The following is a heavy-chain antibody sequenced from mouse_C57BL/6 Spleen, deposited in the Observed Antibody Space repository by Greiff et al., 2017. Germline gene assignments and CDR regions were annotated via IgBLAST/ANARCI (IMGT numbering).Heavy chain of an antibody. V-gene: IGHV1-80*01. CDR3: ARSGGSSWNWYFDV. CDR1: GYAFSSYW. CDR2: IYPGDGDT. J-gene: IGHJ1*03. Sequence: QVQLKESGAELVKPGASVKISCKASGYAFSSYWMNWVKQRPGKGLEWIGQIYPGDGDTNYNGQFKGKATLTAAQSSSTAYMQLSSLAAEDSAVYFCARSGGSSWNWYFDVWGTGTTVTVSS. D-gene: IGHD1-1*01.